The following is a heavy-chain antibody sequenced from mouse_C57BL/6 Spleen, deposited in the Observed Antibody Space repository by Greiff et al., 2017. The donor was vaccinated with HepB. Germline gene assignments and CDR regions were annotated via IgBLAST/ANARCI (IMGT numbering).Heavy chain of an antibody. CDR3: TEGYGFAY. V-gene: IGHV14-4*01. CDR2: IDPENGDT. J-gene: IGHJ3*01. Sequence: EVQLQQSGAELVRPGASVKLSCTASGFNIKDDYMHWVKQRPEQGLEWIGWIDPENGDTEYASKFQGKATITADTSTNTAYLQLSSRTSEDTAVYYCTEGYGFAYWGQGTLVTVSA. CDR1: GFNIKDDY.